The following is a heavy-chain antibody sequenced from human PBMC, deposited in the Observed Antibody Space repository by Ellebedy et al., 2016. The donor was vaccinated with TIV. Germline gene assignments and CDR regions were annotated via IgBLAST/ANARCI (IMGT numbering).Heavy chain of an antibody. CDR3: ARVQRRITMLRGVFYMDV. Sequence: GESLKISCTASGFTFSQYYMTWIRQAPGKGLECISYPSGGGSTVYDADSVKGRFTMSRDNAKNSVFLQMNSLRADDTAVYFCARVQRRITMLRGVFYMDVWGKGTTVTVSS. J-gene: IGHJ6*03. V-gene: IGHV3-11*01. CDR2: PSGGGSTV. D-gene: IGHD3-10*01. CDR1: GFTFSQYY.